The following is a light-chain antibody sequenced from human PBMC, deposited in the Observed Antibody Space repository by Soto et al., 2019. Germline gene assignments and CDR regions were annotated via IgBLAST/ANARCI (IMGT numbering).Light chain of an antibody. Sequence: IQMTQSPSSLSASVGDRVTITCRASQGVRDDVGWYQQKPGKAPKLLIYSASTLQSGVPSRFSGSGSGTDFTLTIRGLQPEDFATYYCLQESNYPLTFSGGTKVEIK. V-gene: IGKV1-6*01. CDR2: SAS. CDR3: LQESNYPLT. CDR1: QGVRDD. J-gene: IGKJ4*01.